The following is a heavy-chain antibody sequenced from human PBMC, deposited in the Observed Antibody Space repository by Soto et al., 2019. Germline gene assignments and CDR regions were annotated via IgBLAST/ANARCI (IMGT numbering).Heavy chain of an antibody. D-gene: IGHD3-22*01. J-gene: IGHJ5*02. V-gene: IGHV4-38-2*01. CDR1: GYSISSGYY. CDR3: ARVNYYDSSGVFDP. Sequence: SETLSLTCAVSGYSISSGYYWDWIRQPPGKGPEWIGSIYHSGSTYYNPSLKSRVTISVDTSKNQFSLKLSSVTAADTAVYYCARVNYYDSSGVFDPWGQGTLVTVSS. CDR2: IYHSGST.